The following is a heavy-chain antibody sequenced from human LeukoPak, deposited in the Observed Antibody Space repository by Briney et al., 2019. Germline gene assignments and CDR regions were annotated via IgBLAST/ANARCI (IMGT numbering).Heavy chain of an antibody. CDR1: GGSISSTNW. V-gene: IGHV4-4*02. D-gene: IGHD2/OR15-2a*01. J-gene: IGHJ6*02. Sequence: SETLSLTCGVSGGSISSTNWWSWVRQPPGQGLEWIGEISLTGETNYNPSLNGRVTMSLDGSRNQLSLTLTSVTAADTAIYYCAKGGSTNFYYGDVWGQGTTVTVSS. CDR3: AKGGSTNFYYGDV. CDR2: ISLTGET.